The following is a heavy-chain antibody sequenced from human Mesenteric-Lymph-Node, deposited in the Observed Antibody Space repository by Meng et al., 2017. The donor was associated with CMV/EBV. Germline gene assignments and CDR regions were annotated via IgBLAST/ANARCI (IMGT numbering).Heavy chain of an antibody. D-gene: IGHD6-19*01. V-gene: IGHV4-4*02. J-gene: IGHJ4*02. CDR2: IYHSGST. Sequence: VSGGSISRSNGWSWVSQPPGTGLEWIGEIYHSGSTNYNPSLKSRVTISVDKSKNQFSLKLSSVTAADTAVYYCARGLGYSSGWTIDYWGQGTLVTVSS. CDR3: ARGLGYSSGWTIDY. CDR1: GGSISRSNG.